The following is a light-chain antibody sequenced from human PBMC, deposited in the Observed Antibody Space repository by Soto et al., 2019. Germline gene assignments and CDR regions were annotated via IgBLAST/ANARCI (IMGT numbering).Light chain of an antibody. J-gene: IGLJ3*02. CDR1: SSDVGGYKY. Sequence: QSALTQPASVSRSPGQSITISCTGSSSDVGGYKYVSWYQQHPGKVPKLMIYEVSNRPSGVSDRFSGSKTGNTAYLTISGLQAEDEGDYYCCSHTTSRTVFGGGTKVTVL. V-gene: IGLV2-14*01. CDR3: CSHTTSRTV. CDR2: EVS.